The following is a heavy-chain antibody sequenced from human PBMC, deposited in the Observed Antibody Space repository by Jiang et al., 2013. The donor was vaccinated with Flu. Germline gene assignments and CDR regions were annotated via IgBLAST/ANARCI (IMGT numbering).Heavy chain of an antibody. D-gene: IGHD3-10*01. J-gene: IGHJ6*02. Sequence: VQLVESGGGLVQPGGSLRLSCAASGFTFSSYWMHWVRQAPGKGLVWVSDINTNGRGRYYATSVKGRFTISRDNAKNSVYLEMNSLRVEDTAVYYCARGGPSFGELLFYYYGMDVWGRGTTVTVSS. V-gene: IGHV3-48*04. CDR3: ARGGPSFGELLFYYYGMDV. CDR1: GFTFSSYW. CDR2: INTNGRGR.